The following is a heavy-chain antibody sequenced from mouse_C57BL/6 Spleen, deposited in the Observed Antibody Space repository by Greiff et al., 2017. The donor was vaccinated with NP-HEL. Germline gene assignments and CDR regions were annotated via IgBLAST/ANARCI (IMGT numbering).Heavy chain of an antibody. CDR1: GFTFSDYG. CDR3: ARWDGDYGYAMDY. V-gene: IGHV5-17*01. CDR2: ISSGSSTI. Sequence: DVKLVESGGGLVKPGGSLKLSCAASGFTFSDYGMHWVRQAPEKGLEWVAYISSGSSTIYYADTVKGRFTISRDNAKNTLFLQMTSLRSEDTAMYYCARWDGDYGYAMDYWGQGTSVTVSS. J-gene: IGHJ4*01. D-gene: IGHD2-4*01.